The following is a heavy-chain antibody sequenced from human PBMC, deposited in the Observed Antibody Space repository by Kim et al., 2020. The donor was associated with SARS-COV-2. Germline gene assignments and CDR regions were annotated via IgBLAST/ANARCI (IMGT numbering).Heavy chain of an antibody. CDR3: TTDRAITMVTGGY. D-gene: IGHD3-10*01. Sequence: GGSLRLSCAASGFTFSNAWMSWVRQAPGKGLEWVGRIKSKTDGGTTDYAAPVKGRFTISRDDSKNTLYLQMNSLETEDTAVYYCTTDRAITMVTGGYWGQGTLVTVSS. CDR2: IKSKTDGGTT. CDR1: GFTFSNAW. J-gene: IGHJ4*02. V-gene: IGHV3-15*01.